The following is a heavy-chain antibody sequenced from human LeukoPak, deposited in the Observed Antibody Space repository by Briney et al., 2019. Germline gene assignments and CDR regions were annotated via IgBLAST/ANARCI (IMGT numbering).Heavy chain of an antibody. CDR1: GFTFSSYS. Sequence: GGSLRLSCAASGFTFSSYSMNWVRQAPGKGLEWVSYISSSGTIYYADSVKGRFTISRDNAKNSLYLQMNSLRAEDTAVYYCARWGVGDYWGQGTLVTVSS. CDR2: ISSSGTI. V-gene: IGHV3-48*04. D-gene: IGHD1-26*01. J-gene: IGHJ4*02. CDR3: ARWGVGDY.